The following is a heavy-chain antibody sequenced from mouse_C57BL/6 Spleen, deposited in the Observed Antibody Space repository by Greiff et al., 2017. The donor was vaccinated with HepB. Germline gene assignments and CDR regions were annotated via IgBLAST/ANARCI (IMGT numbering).Heavy chain of an antibody. CDR2: INPSTGGT. CDR3: ARQTGRGAWFAY. CDR1: GYSFTGYY. D-gene: IGHD4-1*01. V-gene: IGHV1-42*01. Sequence: VQLKQSGPELVKPGASVKISCKASGYSFTGYYMNWVKQSPEKSLEWIGEINPSTGGTTYNQKFKAKATLTVDKSSSTAYMQLKSLTSEDSAVYYCARQTGRGAWFAYWGQGTLVTVSA. J-gene: IGHJ3*01.